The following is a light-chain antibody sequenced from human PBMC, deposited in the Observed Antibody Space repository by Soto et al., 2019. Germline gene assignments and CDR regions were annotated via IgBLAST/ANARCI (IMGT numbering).Light chain of an antibody. Sequence: QSVLTQPPSASGSPGQSVTISCTGSSSDVGGYNYVSWYQQHPDKAPKLMIYEVIKRPSGVPDRFSGSKSGNTASLTVSGLQAEDEADYYCSSYGGSNNYVLGTGTKLTVL. CDR1: SSDVGGYNY. CDR3: SSYGGSNNYV. CDR2: EVI. V-gene: IGLV2-8*01. J-gene: IGLJ1*01.